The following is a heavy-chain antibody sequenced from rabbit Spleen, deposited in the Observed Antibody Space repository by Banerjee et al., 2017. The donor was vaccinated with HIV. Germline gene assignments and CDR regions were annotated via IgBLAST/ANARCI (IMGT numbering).Heavy chain of an antibody. J-gene: IGHJ4*01. D-gene: IGHD1-1*01. CDR3: ARDLDAVIGWNFGW. V-gene: IGHV1S45*01. CDR1: GFSFSSGYD. CDR2: VYNGDSGSRT. Sequence: QEQLVESGGGLVQPGGSLKLSCKASGFSFSSGYDMCWVRQAPGKGLEWIACVYNGDSGSRTYYASWARGRFTFSKTSSTTVTLQMTSLTAADTATYFCARDLDAVIGWNFGWWGPGTLVTVS.